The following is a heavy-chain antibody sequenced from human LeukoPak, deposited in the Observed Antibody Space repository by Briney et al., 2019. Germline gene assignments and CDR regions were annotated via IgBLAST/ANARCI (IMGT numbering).Heavy chain of an antibody. CDR2: ISDNGGRT. Sequence: PGGSLRLSCAASGFTFSGYAMSWVRQAPGKGLEWVSTISDNGGRTYYADSVKGRFTISRDNSKNTLFLQMNSLRAEDSAVYYCARVRHFVKSSGFDYWGQGALVTVSS. D-gene: IGHD3-22*01. CDR1: GFTFSGYA. V-gene: IGHV3-23*01. CDR3: ARVRHFVKSSGFDY. J-gene: IGHJ4*02.